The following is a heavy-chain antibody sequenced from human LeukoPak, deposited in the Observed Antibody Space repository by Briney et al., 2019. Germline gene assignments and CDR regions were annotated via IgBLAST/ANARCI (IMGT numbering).Heavy chain of an antibody. D-gene: IGHD3-10*01. Sequence: GGSLRLSCASSGFTFSDSNIHWVRQASGKGLEWVGRIRSKANIYATAYGTSVKGRFMISRDDSKNTAYLQMNSLKTEDTAVYFCTRHKEGRGFYCGSGSSPGMDVWGQGTTVTVSS. V-gene: IGHV3-73*01. J-gene: IGHJ6*02. CDR2: IRSKANIYAT. CDR1: GFTFSDSN. CDR3: TRHKEGRGFYCGSGSSPGMDV.